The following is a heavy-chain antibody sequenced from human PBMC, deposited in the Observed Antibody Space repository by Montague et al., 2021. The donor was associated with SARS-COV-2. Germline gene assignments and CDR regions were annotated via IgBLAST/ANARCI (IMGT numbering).Heavy chain of an antibody. CDR3: ARSRDVDVLTGCYYGFDY. D-gene: IGHD3-9*01. Sequence: PALVKPTQTLTLTCTFSGFSLSTSGVCVAWIRQPPRKALEWLALIYWNDDKCYSPSLKNRLTITKDTSKNQVILTMTNMDPVDTATYYCARSRDVDVLTGCYYGFDYWGQGTLVTVSS. CDR1: GFSLSTSGVC. V-gene: IGHV2-5*01. CDR2: IYWNDDK. J-gene: IGHJ4*02.